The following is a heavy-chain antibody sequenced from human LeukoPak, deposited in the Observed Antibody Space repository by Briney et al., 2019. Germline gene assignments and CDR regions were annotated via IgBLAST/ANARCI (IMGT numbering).Heavy chain of an antibody. D-gene: IGHD6-13*01. J-gene: IGHJ6*03. CDR2: ISWSSGSI. CDR3: AKGVAAGYYYYMDV. V-gene: IGHV3-9*01. CDR1: GFTFDDYA. Sequence: PGGSLRLSCAASGFTFDDYAMHWVRQAPGKGLEWVSGISWSSGSIGYADSVKGRFTISRDNAKNSLYLQMNSLRAEDTALYYCAKGVAAGYYYYMDVWGKGTTVTVSS.